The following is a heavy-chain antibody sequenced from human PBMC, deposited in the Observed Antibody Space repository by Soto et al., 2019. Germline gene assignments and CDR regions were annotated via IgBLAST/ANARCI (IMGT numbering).Heavy chain of an antibody. CDR2: TYYRSKWYN. Sequence: PSQTLILTSAISGYSVSCNSAASNWNRQYPSRGLEWLGRTYYRSKWYNDYAVSVKSRITINPDTSKNQFSLQLNSVTPEDTAVYYCARDYSGYDLVFDYWGQGTLVTVSS. D-gene: IGHD5-12*01. CDR1: GYSVSCNSAA. J-gene: IGHJ4*02. V-gene: IGHV6-1*01. CDR3: ARDYSGYDLVFDY.